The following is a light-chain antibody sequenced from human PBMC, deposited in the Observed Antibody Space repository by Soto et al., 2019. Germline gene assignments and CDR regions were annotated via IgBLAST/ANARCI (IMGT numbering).Light chain of an antibody. V-gene: IGKV3-15*01. Sequence: EIVMTQSPATLSVSPGERVTLSCRASQDIRSSLAWYQQKPGQAPRLLIYGASIRATGVPSRFSGTGSETDFTLTISGLQSEDSAIYFCQQYNNWPFSFGQGTRLEIK. CDR1: QDIRSS. J-gene: IGKJ5*01. CDR3: QQYNNWPFS. CDR2: GAS.